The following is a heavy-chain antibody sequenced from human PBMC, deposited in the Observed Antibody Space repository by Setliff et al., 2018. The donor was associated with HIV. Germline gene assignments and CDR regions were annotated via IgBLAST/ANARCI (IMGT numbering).Heavy chain of an antibody. CDR1: GYTFTGYY. D-gene: IGHD6-19*01. V-gene: IGHV1-2*06. J-gene: IGHJ3*02. CDR2: INPNSGGT. Sequence: ASVKVSCKASGYTFTGYYMHWVRQAPGQGLGWMGRINPNSGGTNYAQKFQGRVTMTRDTSISTAYMELSRLRSDDTAVYYCARGVSVAGTEGVDAFDIWGQGTMVT. CDR3: ARGVSVAGTEGVDAFDI.